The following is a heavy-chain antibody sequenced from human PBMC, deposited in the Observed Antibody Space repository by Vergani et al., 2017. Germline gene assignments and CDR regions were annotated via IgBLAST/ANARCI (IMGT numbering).Heavy chain of an antibody. CDR1: GGTFSSYA. D-gene: IGHD3-3*01. V-gene: IGHV1-69*04. J-gene: IGHJ6*02. Sequence: QVQLVQSGAEVKKPGSSVKVSCKASGGTFSSYALSWVRKAPGQGLEWMGRIIPILGIANYAQKFKGRATITADKSTSTTYMELSSLRSEDTAVYYCARGAYYDFWRGYSRYGMDVWGQGTTVTVSS. CDR3: ARGAYYDFWRGYSRYGMDV. CDR2: IIPILGIA.